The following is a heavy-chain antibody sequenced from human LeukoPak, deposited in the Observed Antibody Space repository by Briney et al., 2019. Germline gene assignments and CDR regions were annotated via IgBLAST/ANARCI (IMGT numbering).Heavy chain of an antibody. Sequence: PAETLSLTCTASGGSTINHYWSWIRQSAGKGLEWVGRIYITGTTDYNPSLESRLTMSIDTSKNQFSLKLRSVTAADTAIYYCARLKFYDSTGYNKAYYMDVWGKGLSVTVSS. CDR1: GGSTINHY. D-gene: IGHD3-9*01. V-gene: IGHV4-4*07. J-gene: IGHJ6*03. CDR3: ARLKFYDSTGYNKAYYMDV. CDR2: IYITGTT.